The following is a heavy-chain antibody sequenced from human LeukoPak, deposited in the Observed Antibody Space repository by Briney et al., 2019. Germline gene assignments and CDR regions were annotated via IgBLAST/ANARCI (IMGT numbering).Heavy chain of an antibody. CDR3: ATARWDFRSGYSYYFDY. CDR1: GGSLSRGGYY. D-gene: IGHD3-3*01. J-gene: IGHJ4*02. CDR2: IYYSGST. Sequence: PSETLSLTCTVSGGSLSRGGYYWRWLRQHPGTGLEWIGYIYYSGSTYYNPSLKSRVTISVDTSKNQFSLKLSSVTAADTAVYYCATARWDFRSGYSYYFDYWGQGTLVTVSS. V-gene: IGHV4-31*03.